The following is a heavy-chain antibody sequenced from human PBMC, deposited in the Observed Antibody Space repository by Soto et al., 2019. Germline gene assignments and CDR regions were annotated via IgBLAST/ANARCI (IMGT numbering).Heavy chain of an antibody. J-gene: IGHJ6*04. D-gene: IGHD5-18*01. CDR2: IDNAGTDS. V-gene: IGHV3-74*02. Sequence: EVQLVESGGGLVQPGGSLRLSCAASGFTLSGRSMHWVRPAPGKGLVWVSGIDNAGTDSTCADAVKGRFTSSRDNAKKIVYLQMNRLGVEDTSGYYCGRGWLDPDVWGKGTTVTVSS. CDR1: GFTLSGRS. CDR3: GRGWLDPDV.